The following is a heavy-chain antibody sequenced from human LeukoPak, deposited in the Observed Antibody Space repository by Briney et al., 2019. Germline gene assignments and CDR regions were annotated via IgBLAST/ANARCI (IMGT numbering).Heavy chain of an antibody. Sequence: PGGSLRLSCAASGFTFSSYGMHWVRQAPGKGLEWVAVISYDGSSQHYADSVKGRFTISRDKSKNTVDLQMNSLRAEDTAVYYCAKEDYFGSGSYLGYWGQGTLVTVSS. CDR1: GFTFSSYG. V-gene: IGHV3-30*18. J-gene: IGHJ4*02. D-gene: IGHD3-10*01. CDR2: ISYDGSSQ. CDR3: AKEDYFGSGSYLGY.